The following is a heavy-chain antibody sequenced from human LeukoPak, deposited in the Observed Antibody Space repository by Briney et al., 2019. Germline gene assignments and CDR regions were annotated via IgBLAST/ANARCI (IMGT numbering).Heavy chain of an antibody. J-gene: IGHJ5*02. CDR1: GGTFSSYA. CDR3: ARDRVHTRGYCSSTSCYPFYWFDP. Sequence: SVKVSCKASGGTFSSYAISWVRQAPGQGHEWMGGIIPIFGTANYAQKFQGRVTITADESTSTAYMELSSLRSEDTAVYYCARDRVHTRGYCSSTSCYPFYWFDPWGQGTLVTVSS. V-gene: IGHV1-69*13. D-gene: IGHD2-2*01. CDR2: IIPIFGTA.